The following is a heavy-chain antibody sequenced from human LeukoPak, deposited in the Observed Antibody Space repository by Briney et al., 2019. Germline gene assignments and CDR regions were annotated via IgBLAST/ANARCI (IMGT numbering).Heavy chain of an antibody. V-gene: IGHV3-23*01. J-gene: IGHJ4*02. Sequence: GGSLRLSCAASGFTFRIYAMSWVRQAPGKGLEWVSAISGSGGSTYYADSVKGRFAISRDNSKNTLYLQMNSLRAEDTAVYYCAKAEDDSSPGGGYFDYWGQGTLVTVSS. CDR3: AKAEDDSSPGGGYFDY. CDR2: ISGSGGST. CDR1: GFTFRIYA. D-gene: IGHD3-22*01.